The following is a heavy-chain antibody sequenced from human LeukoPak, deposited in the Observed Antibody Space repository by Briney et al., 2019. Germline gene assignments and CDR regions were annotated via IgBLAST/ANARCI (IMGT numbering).Heavy chain of an antibody. CDR1: GFTFSSYA. J-gene: IGHJ4*02. CDR3: AKDPDMLPLRPFDY. V-gene: IGHV3-23*01. Sequence: GGSLRLSCAASGFTFSSYAMSWVRQAPGKGLEGVSAISGSGGSTYYADSVKGRFTISRDNSKNTLYLQMNSLRAEDTAVYYCAKDPDMLPLRPFDYWGQGTLVTVSS. D-gene: IGHD2-8*01. CDR2: ISGSGGST.